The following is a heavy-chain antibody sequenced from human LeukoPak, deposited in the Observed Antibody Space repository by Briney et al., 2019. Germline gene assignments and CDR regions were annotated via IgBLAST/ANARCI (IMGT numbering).Heavy chain of an antibody. Sequence: ASVKVSCKASGYTFTSYGISWVRQAPGQGLEWMGWISAYNGNTNYAQKLQGRVTMTTDTSTSTAYMELRSLRSDDTAVYYCARDRAGDISEGDAFDIWGQGTMVTVSS. CDR3: ARDRAGDISEGDAFDI. D-gene: IGHD2-15*01. CDR1: GYTFTSYG. CDR2: ISAYNGNT. J-gene: IGHJ3*02. V-gene: IGHV1-18*01.